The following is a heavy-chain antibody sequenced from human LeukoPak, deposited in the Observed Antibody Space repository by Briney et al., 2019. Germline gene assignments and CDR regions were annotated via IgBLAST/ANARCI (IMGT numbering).Heavy chain of an antibody. J-gene: IGHJ4*02. Sequence: PSETLSHTCTVSGGSISSSSYYWGWIRQPPGKGLEWIESIYYSGSTYYNPSLKSRVTISVDTSKNQFSLKLSSVTAADTAVYYCARQDDYGDSFDYWGQGTLVTVSS. CDR2: IYYSGST. CDR3: ARQDDYGDSFDY. D-gene: IGHD4-17*01. V-gene: IGHV4-39*01. CDR1: GGSISSSSYY.